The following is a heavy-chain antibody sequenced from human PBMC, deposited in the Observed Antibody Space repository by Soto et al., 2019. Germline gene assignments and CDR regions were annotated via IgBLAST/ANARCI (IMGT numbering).Heavy chain of an antibody. V-gene: IGHV4-39*01. J-gene: IGHJ5*02. CDR2: IYYSGST. D-gene: IGHD6-19*01. CDR3: ARPYSSGWSGWFDP. Sequence: PSQTLSLTCTFSVGSIISSSYYWGWIRQPPGKGLEWIGSIYYSGSTYYNPSLKSRVTISVDTSKNQFSLKLSSVTAADTAVYYCARPYSSGWSGWFDPWGQGTLVTVSS. CDR1: VGSIISSSYY.